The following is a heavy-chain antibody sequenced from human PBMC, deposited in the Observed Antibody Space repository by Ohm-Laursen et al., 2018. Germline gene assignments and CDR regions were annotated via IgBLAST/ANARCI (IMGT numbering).Heavy chain of an antibody. Sequence: PSETLSLTCVVYGGSLSGYYWSWIRQPPGKGLEWIGDINHSGSTNYSPSLKSRVTISVDTSKNQFSLKLSSVTAADTAVYYCARGFHRRGGYNYALVDYWGQGTLVTVSS. CDR3: ARGFHRRGGYNYALVDY. CDR1: GGSLSGYY. CDR2: INHSGST. V-gene: IGHV4-34*01. J-gene: IGHJ4*02. D-gene: IGHD5-24*01.